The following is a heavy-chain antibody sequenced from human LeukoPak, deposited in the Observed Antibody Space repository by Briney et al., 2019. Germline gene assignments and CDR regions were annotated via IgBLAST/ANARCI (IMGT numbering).Heavy chain of an antibody. V-gene: IGHV3-30-3*01. D-gene: IGHD5-12*01. Sequence: GGSLRLSCAASGFTFSSYAMHWVRRAPGKGLEWVAVISYDGSNKYYADSVKGRFTISRDNSKNTLYLQMNSLRAEDTAVYYCAFGYSGYDLAYWGQGTLVTVSS. CDR3: AFGYSGYDLAY. CDR2: ISYDGSNK. J-gene: IGHJ4*02. CDR1: GFTFSSYA.